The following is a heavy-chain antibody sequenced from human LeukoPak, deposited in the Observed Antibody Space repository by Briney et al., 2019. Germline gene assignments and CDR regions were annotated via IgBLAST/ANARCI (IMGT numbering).Heavy chain of an antibody. Sequence: GGSLRLSCAASGFTFSDYSINWVRQAPGKGLEWVSSISSSGKNIFYADSVKSRFTISRDNANNSLFLQMNSLRGEDTAVYYCARDPTSGSHPHFDFWGQGILVTVSS. CDR1: GFTFSDYS. CDR2: ISSSGKNI. D-gene: IGHD1-26*01. J-gene: IGHJ4*02. V-gene: IGHV3-21*01. CDR3: ARDPTSGSHPHFDF.